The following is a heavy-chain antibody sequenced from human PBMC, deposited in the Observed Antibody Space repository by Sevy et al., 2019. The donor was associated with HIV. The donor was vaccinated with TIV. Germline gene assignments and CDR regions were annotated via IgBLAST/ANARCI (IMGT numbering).Heavy chain of an antibody. D-gene: IGHD6-6*01. CDR3: TRRLSGSSSGRWFDP. CDR1: GASISSSSYY. J-gene: IGHJ5*02. V-gene: IGHV4-39*01. CDR2: IYYSGIS. Sequence: SETLSLTCTVSGASISSSSYYWGWIRQPPWKGLEWIGSIYYSGISFYTPSLKSRVTISVDTSKNQFSLKLSSVTAADTAVYYCTRRLSGSSSGRWFDPWGQGTLVTVSS.